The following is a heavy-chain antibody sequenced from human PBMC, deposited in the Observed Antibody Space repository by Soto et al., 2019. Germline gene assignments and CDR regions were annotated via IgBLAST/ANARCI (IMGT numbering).Heavy chain of an antibody. CDR2: ISWNSGSI. Sequence: EVQLVESGGGLVQPGRSLRLSCAASGFTFDDYAMHWVRQAPGKGLEWVSGISWNSGSIGYADSVKGRFTISRDNAKNSLYLQMNSLRAEDTALYYCAKGGLLEWLSHFDYWGQGTLFTVSS. CDR1: GFTFDDYA. V-gene: IGHV3-9*01. CDR3: AKGGLLEWLSHFDY. D-gene: IGHD3-3*01. J-gene: IGHJ4*02.